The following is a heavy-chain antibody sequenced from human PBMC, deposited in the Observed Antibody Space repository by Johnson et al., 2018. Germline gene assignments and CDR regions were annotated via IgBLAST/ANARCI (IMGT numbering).Heavy chain of an antibody. CDR3: AGELYDFWSGYQLPDYGMDV. J-gene: IGHJ6*02. V-gene: IGHV3-33*01. D-gene: IGHD3-3*01. CDR2: IWYDGSNK. CDR1: GFTFSTYG. Sequence: QVQLVQSGGGVVQPGRSXRLSCAASGFTFSTYGMHWVRQAPGKGLEWVAVIWYDGSNKYYADSVKGRFTNSRANSKNTLYLQMNILRDEETAVYYCAGELYDFWSGYQLPDYGMDVWGQGTTVTVSS.